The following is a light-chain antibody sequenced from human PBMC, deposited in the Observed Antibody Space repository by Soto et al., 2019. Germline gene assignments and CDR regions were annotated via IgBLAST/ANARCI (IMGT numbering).Light chain of an antibody. V-gene: IGLV1-40*01. CDR2: THN. Sequence: QSVLTQPPSVSGAPGQRVTISCTGSSSNIGAGYDVHWYLQVPGTAPKLLVYTHNNRPSGVPDRFSGSTSGTSASLAITGLQSEDEADYYCQSYDSRISAYVFGNGTKVTVL. CDR1: SSNIGAGYD. J-gene: IGLJ1*01. CDR3: QSYDSRISAYV.